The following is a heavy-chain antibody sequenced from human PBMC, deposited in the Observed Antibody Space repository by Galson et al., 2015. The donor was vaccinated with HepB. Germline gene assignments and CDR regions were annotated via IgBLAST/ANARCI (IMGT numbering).Heavy chain of an antibody. Sequence: SLRLSCAASGFTFSSYGMHWVRQAPGKGLEWVAVIWYDGSNKQYGESVRGRFTVSRDNSKNTLYLQMNSLRDEDTAVYYCATDRSHPSRYYSDSRDYSMDVWGQGTTVIVSS. J-gene: IGHJ6*02. CDR1: GFTFSSYG. CDR3: ATDRSHPSRYYSDSRDYSMDV. CDR2: IWYDGSNK. D-gene: IGHD3-22*01. V-gene: IGHV3-33*01.